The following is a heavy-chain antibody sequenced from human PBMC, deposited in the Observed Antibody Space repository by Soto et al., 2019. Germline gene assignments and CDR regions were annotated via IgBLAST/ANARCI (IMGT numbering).Heavy chain of an antibody. CDR1: GGTFSSYT. CDR3: ARDDRYCSSTNCYNIHNWFDP. D-gene: IGHD2-2*01. J-gene: IGHJ5*02. Sequence: ASVKVSCKASGGTFSSYTISWVRQAPGQGLEWMGRIIPILGNTNYAQKLQGRVTMTTDTSTSTAYMELRSLRSDDTAVYYCARDDRYCSSTNCYNIHNWFDPWGQGTLVTVSS. V-gene: IGHV1-18*01. CDR2: IIPILGNT.